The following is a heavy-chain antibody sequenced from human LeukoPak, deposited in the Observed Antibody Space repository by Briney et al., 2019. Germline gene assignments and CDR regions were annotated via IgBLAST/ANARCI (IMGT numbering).Heavy chain of an antibody. J-gene: IGHJ4*02. V-gene: IGHV1-2*06. CDR1: GYTFTGYY. CDR3: VRSQGIAAAGLDY. D-gene: IGHD6-13*01. CDR2: INPNSGGT. Sequence: ASVKVSCKASGYTFTGYYMHWVRQAPGQGLEWMGRINPNSGGTYYAQKFQGRVTMTRDTSISTAYMELSRLRSDDTAVYYCVRSQGIAAAGLDYWGQGTLVTVSS.